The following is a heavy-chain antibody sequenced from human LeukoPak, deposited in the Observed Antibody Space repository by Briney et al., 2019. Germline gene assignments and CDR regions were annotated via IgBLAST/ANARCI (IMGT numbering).Heavy chain of an antibody. V-gene: IGHV1-2*02. Sequence: ASVKVCCNSSGYTFTAYYMPWVRLPPGPGIEWVGWINPNSAGTKYAKKFQGRVTVTMDTSINTTFMELSGLRSDDAAVYYCARGVGDFDSDGHTNPFDYWGQGTLVIV. CDR1: GYTFTAYY. D-gene: IGHD3-22*01. CDR2: INPNSAGT. CDR3: ARGVGDFDSDGHTNPFDY. J-gene: IGHJ4*02.